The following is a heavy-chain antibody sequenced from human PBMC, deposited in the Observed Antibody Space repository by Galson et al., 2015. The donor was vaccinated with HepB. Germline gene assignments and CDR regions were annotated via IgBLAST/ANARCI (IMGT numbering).Heavy chain of an antibody. Sequence: SLRLSCAASGFTLSRFAMNWVRQAPGKGLEWVSSISNGGTYIYYADSVEGRFTISRDNSQNSLSLHMNSLGVEDTAVYYCARDTSDHGDYHYHYNYMDVWGRGTTVTVSS. V-gene: IGHV3-21*01. CDR2: ISNGGTYI. D-gene: IGHD4-17*01. CDR1: GFTLSRFA. CDR3: ARDTSDHGDYHYHYNYMDV. J-gene: IGHJ6*03.